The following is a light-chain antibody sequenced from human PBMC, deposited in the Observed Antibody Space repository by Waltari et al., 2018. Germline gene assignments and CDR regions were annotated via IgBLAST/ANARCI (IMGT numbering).Light chain of an antibody. V-gene: IGKV2-28*01. CDR1: QSLLHSNGNKY. Sequence: DIVMTQSPLSLPVSPGEPASISCRSSQSLLHSNGNKYLDWYLQKPGQSPQLLIYLGSNRASGVPDRFSGSGSGTDFTLTISSLQPEDFATYYCQQPHSLPLTFGGGTKVEIK. CDR2: LGS. J-gene: IGKJ4*01. CDR3: QQPHSLPLT.